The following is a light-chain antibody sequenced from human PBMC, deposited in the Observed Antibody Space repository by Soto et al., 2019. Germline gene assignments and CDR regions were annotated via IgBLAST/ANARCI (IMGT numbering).Light chain of an antibody. J-gene: IGKJ5*01. CDR2: GAS. CDR3: QHYAGGSRIT. CDR1: QSVSSR. V-gene: IGKV3-20*01. Sequence: EIVMTQSPGTLSLSPWERATLSFRASQSVSSRLAWYQQKPGQAPRLLISGASSRATGIPDRFSGSGFGTDFTLTISRLEPEDFALYYCQHYAGGSRITFGQGTRLEI.